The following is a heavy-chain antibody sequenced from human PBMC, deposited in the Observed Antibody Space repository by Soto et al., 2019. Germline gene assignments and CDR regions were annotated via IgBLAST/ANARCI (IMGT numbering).Heavy chain of an antibody. V-gene: IGHV3-9*01. CDR2: ISWNSGSI. CDR3: AKDKSLGYCSSNSCPSGAFDI. D-gene: IGHD2-2*03. CDR1: GFIFDDYV. Sequence: GGSLRLSCAASGFIFDDYVIHWVRQVPGKGLEWVSGISWNSGSIGYADSVKGRFTISRDNAKNSLYLQMNSLRPEDTALYYCAKDKSLGYCSSNSCPSGAFDIWGQGTMVTVSS. J-gene: IGHJ3*02.